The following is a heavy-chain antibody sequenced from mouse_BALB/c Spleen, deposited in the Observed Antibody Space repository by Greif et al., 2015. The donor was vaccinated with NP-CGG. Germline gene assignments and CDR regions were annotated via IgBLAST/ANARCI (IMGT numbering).Heavy chain of an antibody. Sequence: QVQLQQPGAEPVRPGASVKLSCKASGYTFTSYWINWVKQRPGQGLEWIGNIYPSDSYTNYNQKFKDKATLTVDKSSSTAYMQLSSPTSEDSAVYYCTTLYYGNYVYYAMDYWGQGTSVTVSS. J-gene: IGHJ4*01. CDR1: GYTFTSYW. CDR3: TTLYYGNYVYYAMDY. V-gene: IGHV1-69*02. CDR2: IYPSDSYT. D-gene: IGHD2-1*01.